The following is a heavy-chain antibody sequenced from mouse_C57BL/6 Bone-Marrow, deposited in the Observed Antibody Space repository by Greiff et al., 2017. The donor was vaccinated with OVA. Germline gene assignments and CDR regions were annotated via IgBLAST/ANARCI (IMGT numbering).Heavy chain of an antibody. CDR3: TTPGTWFAY. V-gene: IGHV14-4*01. Sequence: VQLQQSGAELVRPGASVKLSCTASGFNIKDDYMHWVKQRPEQGLEWIGWIDPENGDTEYASKFQGKATITADTSSNTAYLQLNILTSGDTAVYYCTTPGTWFAYWGQGTLVTVSA. D-gene: IGHD4-1*01. CDR1: GFNIKDDY. CDR2: IDPENGDT. J-gene: IGHJ3*01.